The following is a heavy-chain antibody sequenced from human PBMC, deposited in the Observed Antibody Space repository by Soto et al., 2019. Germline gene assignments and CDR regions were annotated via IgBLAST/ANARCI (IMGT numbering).Heavy chain of an antibody. D-gene: IGHD4-17*01. V-gene: IGHV2-5*02. CDR3: ARKGSGDYALDY. J-gene: IGHJ4*02. CDR2: IYWDDVK. Sequence: QITLKESGPTLVKPTQTLTLTCTLSGFSLSTSGVGVGWIRQSPGKALELLAVIYWDDVKHYSPSLERRLTITKDTSESEVVLTMTNMDPVDTATYYCARKGSGDYALDYWGQGILVTVSS. CDR1: GFSLSTSGVG.